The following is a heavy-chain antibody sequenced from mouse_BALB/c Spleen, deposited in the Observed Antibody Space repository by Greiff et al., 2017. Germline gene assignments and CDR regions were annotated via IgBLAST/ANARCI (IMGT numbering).Heavy chain of an antibody. CDR3: ARSYYGSSWFAY. D-gene: IGHD1-1*01. V-gene: IGHV5-17*02. CDR2: ISSGSSTI. Sequence: DVQLVESGGGLVQPGGSRKLSCAASGFTFSSFGMHWVRQAPEKGLERVAYISSGSSTIYYADTVKGRFTISRDNPKNTLFLQMTSLRSEDTAMYYCARSYYGSSWFAYWGQGTLVTVSA. CDR1: GFTFSSFG. J-gene: IGHJ3*01.